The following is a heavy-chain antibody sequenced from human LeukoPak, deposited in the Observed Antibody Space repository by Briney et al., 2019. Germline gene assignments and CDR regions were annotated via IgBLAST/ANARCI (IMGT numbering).Heavy chain of an antibody. CDR3: ARVMGYYDSSGYYNALEY. V-gene: IGHV3-30-3*01. CDR2: ISYDGSNK. CDR1: GFTFSNYA. D-gene: IGHD3-22*01. J-gene: IGHJ4*02. Sequence: PGGSLRLSCAASGFTFSNYAMHWVRQAPGKGLEWVAVISYDGSNKYYADSVKGRFTISRDNSKNTLYLQMNSLRAEDTAVYYCARVMGYYDSSGYYNALEYWGQGTLVTVSS.